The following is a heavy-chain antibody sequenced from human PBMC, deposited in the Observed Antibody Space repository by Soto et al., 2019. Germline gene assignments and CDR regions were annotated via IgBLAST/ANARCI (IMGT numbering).Heavy chain of an antibody. D-gene: IGHD3-10*01. J-gene: IGHJ5*02. V-gene: IGHV1-69*02. CDR3: ARGSTIVRGAPSWFDP. CDR1: GGTFSRYT. CDR2: IIPIAAIA. Sequence: QVQLVQSGAEVKKPGSSVKVSCKASGGTFSRYTINWVRQAPGQGLEWMGRIIPIAAIANYTQKFQGRVTITVDKSSTTASMELSSLRSDDTAVYYCARGSTIVRGAPSWFDPWGQGTLVTFSS.